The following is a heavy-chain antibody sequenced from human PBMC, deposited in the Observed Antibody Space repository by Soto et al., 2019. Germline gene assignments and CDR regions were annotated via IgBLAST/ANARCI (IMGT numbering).Heavy chain of an antibody. J-gene: IGHJ4*02. CDR1: GYTFTSYA. D-gene: IGHD2-15*01. CDR2: INAGNGNT. Sequence: GASVQVSCKASGYTFTSYAMHWVRQAPGQRLEWMGWINAGNGNTKYSQKFQGRVTITRDTSAGTAYMELSSLRSEDTAVYYCARDRCSGGSCYFDYWGQGTLVTVSS. CDR3: ARDRCSGGSCYFDY. V-gene: IGHV1-3*01.